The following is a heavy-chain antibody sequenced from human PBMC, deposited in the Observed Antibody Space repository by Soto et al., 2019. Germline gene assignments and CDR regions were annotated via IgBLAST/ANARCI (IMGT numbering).Heavy chain of an antibody. Sequence: SETLSLTCTVSGGSISSGGYYWSGIRQHPGKGLEWIGYIYYSGSTYYNPSLKSRVTISVDTSKNQFSLKLSSVTAADTAVYYCARLVRRGYSYGLNWFDPWGQGTLVTSPQ. D-gene: IGHD5-18*01. CDR2: IYYSGST. CDR1: GGSISSGGYY. CDR3: ARLVRRGYSYGLNWFDP. V-gene: IGHV4-31*03. J-gene: IGHJ5*02.